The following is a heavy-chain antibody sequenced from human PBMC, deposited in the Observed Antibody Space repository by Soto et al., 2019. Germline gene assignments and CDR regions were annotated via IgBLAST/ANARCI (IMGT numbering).Heavy chain of an antibody. CDR3: ARSIGGSADY. CDR2: ITSNGGST. J-gene: IGHJ4*02. V-gene: IGHV3-64*01. CDR1: GFTFSSYA. D-gene: IGHD2-15*01. Sequence: HPGGSLRLSCAASGFTFSSYAMHWVRQAPGKGLEYVSAITSNGGSTYYANSVKGRFTISRDNPENTLYLQMDSLRAEDMAVYYCARSIGGSADYWGQGTLVTVSS.